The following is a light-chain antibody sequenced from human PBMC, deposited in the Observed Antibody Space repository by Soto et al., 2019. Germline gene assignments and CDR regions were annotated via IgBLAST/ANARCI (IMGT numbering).Light chain of an antibody. V-gene: IGLV2-8*01. Sequence: QSVLTQPPSASGSPGQSVTISCTGTSSDVGGYDYVSWYQQHPGKAPKLMLYEVTIRPSGVSDRFSGSKSGNTASLTVSGLQAQDEADYYCSSYTGGNPSDVFGTGTKVTAL. CDR2: EVT. CDR1: SSDVGGYDY. CDR3: SSYTGGNPSDV. J-gene: IGLJ1*01.